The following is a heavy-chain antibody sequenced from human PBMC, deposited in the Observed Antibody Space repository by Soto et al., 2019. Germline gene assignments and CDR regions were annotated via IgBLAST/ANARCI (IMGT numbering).Heavy chain of an antibody. J-gene: IGHJ4*02. V-gene: IGHV4-31*03. CDR3: ARDRATDDYGDYALDY. Sequence: QVQLQESGPGLVKPSQTLSLTCTVSGGSISSGGYYWSWIRQHPGKGLEWIGYIYYSGSTYYNPYLKSRVTISVDTSKNQFSLKLSSVTAADTAVYYCARDRATDDYGDYALDYWGQGTLVTVSS. CDR1: GGSISSGGYY. D-gene: IGHD4-17*01. CDR2: IYYSGST.